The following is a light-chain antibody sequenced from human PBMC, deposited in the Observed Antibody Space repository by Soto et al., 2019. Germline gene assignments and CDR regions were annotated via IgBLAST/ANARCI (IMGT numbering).Light chain of an antibody. V-gene: IGLV1-40*01. CDR1: SSNIGAGYD. J-gene: IGLJ2*01. CDR2: GNS. Sequence: QSVLTQPPSVSGAPGQRVTISCTGTSSNIGAGYDVHWYQQLPGTAPKLLIYGNSNRPSGVPYRFSGSKSGTSASLAITGVQAEDEADYYCRSYDSSLSGVVFGGGTKLTVL. CDR3: RSYDSSLSGVV.